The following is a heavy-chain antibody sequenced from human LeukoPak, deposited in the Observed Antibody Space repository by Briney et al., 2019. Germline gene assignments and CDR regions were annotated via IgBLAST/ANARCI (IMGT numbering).Heavy chain of an antibody. D-gene: IGHD5-24*01. CDR3: ARRDDNSAYDY. Sequence: GSLRLSLLAPGFHFRLYIMALVREGPGKGLETVSAITGNGDIPYYGDSVKGRFTISRDNSKNTLYLQMSSLRTEDTAMYYCARRDDNSAYDYWGQGTLVTVSS. CDR1: GFHFRLYI. CDR2: ITGNGDIP. J-gene: IGHJ4*02. V-gene: IGHV3-64D*09.